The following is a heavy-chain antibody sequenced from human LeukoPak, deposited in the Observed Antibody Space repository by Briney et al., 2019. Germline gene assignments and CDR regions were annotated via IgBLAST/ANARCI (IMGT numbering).Heavy chain of an antibody. V-gene: IGHV1-18*01. J-gene: IGHJ4*02. D-gene: IGHD6-19*01. CDR1: GYTFTTYG. Sequence: ASVTVSCKASGYTFTTYGITGVRQAAAQGLDWMGWISGYNGNTYYAQKLHGRVTMTTDKSTSTAYMELRSLRSDDTGVYYCARDLETSSGWFNGLLGFWGQGTLVTVSS. CDR2: ISGYNGNT. CDR3: ARDLETSSGWFNGLLGF.